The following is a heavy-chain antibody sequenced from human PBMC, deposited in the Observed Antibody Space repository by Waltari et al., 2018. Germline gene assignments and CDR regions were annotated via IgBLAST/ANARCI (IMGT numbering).Heavy chain of an antibody. Sequence: EVQLVESGGGLVQPGRSLRLSCAASGFTFYDFSMHWVRQVPGKGLEWVASLTWNSDTSYYADSVKGRFTVSRDNAKKSLYLQMNSLRPEDRALYYCVRGLYSGSFDVYDHWGQGALVTVSS. CDR1: GFTFYDFS. J-gene: IGHJ4*02. D-gene: IGHD1-26*01. CDR2: LTWNSDTS. CDR3: VRGLYSGSFDVYDH. V-gene: IGHV3-9*01.